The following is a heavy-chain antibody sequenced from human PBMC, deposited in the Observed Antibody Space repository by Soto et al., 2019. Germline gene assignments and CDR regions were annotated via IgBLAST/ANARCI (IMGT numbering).Heavy chain of an antibody. Sequence: SETLSLTCTVSGGSISSYYWSWIRQPPGKGLEWIGYIYYSGSTNYNPSLKSRVTISVDTSKNQFSLKLSSVTAADTAVYYCARDRDDSSGYSASFSFDIWGQGTMVTVSS. CDR3: ARDRDDSSGYSASFSFDI. J-gene: IGHJ3*02. CDR1: GGSISSYY. D-gene: IGHD3-22*01. CDR2: IYYSGST. V-gene: IGHV4-59*01.